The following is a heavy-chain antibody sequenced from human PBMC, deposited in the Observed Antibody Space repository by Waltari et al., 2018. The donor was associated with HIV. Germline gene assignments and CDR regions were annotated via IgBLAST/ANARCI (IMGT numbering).Heavy chain of an antibody. CDR2: IQQDGSEK. V-gene: IGHV3-7*01. Sequence: QLVESGGGLVRPGGSLRLSCVAAGFTFRSLWMHGFRQAPGKGLELVANIQQDGSEKNEVDSVKGRFSISRDNARNSLYLQMNSRRAEDTGVYYCARPRGTDDPAHYYAMDVWGQGTSVTVS. J-gene: IGHJ6*02. CDR1: GFTFRSLW. CDR3: ARPRGTDDPAHYYAMDV. D-gene: IGHD2-21*02.